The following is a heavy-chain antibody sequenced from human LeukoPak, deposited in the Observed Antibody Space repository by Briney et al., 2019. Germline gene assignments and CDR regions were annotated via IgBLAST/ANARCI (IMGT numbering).Heavy chain of an antibody. V-gene: IGHV3-7*01. D-gene: IGHD3-22*01. CDR2: IKNDGSGK. J-gene: IGHJ4*02. Sequence: PGGSLRLSCAASGFTLSSYWMSWVRQTPGKGLEWVANIKNDGSGKYYVDSVKGRFTISRDNAKNSLYLQMNSLRAEDTAVYYCARDRSNERYYYDSSGDFDHWGQGTLVTVSS. CDR1: GFTLSSYW. CDR3: ARDRSNERYYYDSSGDFDH.